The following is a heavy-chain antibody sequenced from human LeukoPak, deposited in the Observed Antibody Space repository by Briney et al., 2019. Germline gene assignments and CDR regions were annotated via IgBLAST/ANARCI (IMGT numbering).Heavy chain of an antibody. D-gene: IGHD6-19*01. V-gene: IGHV4-4*02. Sequence: SETLSLTCAVSGGSISSSNWWSWVRQPPGKGLEWIGEIYHSGSTYSPSLKSRVTISIDTSRNQFSMNLNSVAAADTAVYYCAKGAGPPWFDPWGQGTLVTVSS. CDR1: GGSISSSNW. CDR3: AKGAGPPWFDP. J-gene: IGHJ5*02. CDR2: IYHSGST.